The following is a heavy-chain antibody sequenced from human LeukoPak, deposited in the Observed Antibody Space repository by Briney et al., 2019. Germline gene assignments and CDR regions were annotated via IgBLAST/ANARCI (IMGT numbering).Heavy chain of an antibody. D-gene: IGHD3-9*01. Sequence: PGGSLRLSCAASGFTFSSYEMNWVRQAPGKGLEWVSYISSSGSTIYYADSVKGRFTISRDNAKNSLHLQMNSLRAEDTAVYYCARARVDWEFDYWGQGTLVTVSS. CDR3: ARARVDWEFDY. CDR2: ISSSGSTI. J-gene: IGHJ4*02. V-gene: IGHV3-48*03. CDR1: GFTFSSYE.